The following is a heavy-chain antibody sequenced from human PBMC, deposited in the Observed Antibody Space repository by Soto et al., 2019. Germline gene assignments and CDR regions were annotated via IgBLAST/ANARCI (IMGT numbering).Heavy chain of an antibody. CDR1: GFIFSDYY. D-gene: IGHD3-16*01. CDR3: AIDHGGGGLTLEY. J-gene: IGHJ4*02. V-gene: IGHV3-11*01. Sequence: QVHLEESGGGLVKPGGSLRLSCAASGFIFSDYYMIWIRQAPGKGLEWVAEIRNSGRITHYADSVEGRFTISRDNAKNSLYLKMNSLRPEDSAIYYCAIDHGGGGLTLEYWGQGTLGTVSS. CDR2: IRNSGRIT.